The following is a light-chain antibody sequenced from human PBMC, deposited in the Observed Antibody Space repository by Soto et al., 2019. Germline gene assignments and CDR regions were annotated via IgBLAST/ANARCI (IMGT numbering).Light chain of an antibody. J-gene: IGLJ1*01. CDR3: SSYAGSTV. CDR1: SSDVGGYNY. V-gene: IGLV2-8*01. CDR2: EVS. Sequence: QSALPQPPSASGSPGQSVTISCTGTSSDVGGYNYVSWYQQHPGKAPKLMIYEVSKRPSGVPDRFSGSKSGNTASLTVSGLQAEDEADYYCSSYAGSTVFGTGTKVT.